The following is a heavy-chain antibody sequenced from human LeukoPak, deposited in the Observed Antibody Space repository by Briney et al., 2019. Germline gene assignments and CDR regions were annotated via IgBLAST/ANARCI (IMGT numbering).Heavy chain of an antibody. CDR3: ARFLSGTGSSGYPD. CDR2: IHDSGST. CDR1: GGSSSSSSYY. Sequence: SETLSLTCSVSGGSSSSSSYYWGWIRQPPGKGLEWIGSIHDSGSTDYNPSLKSRVTISVDTSKNQFSLKLSSVTAADTAVYYCARFLSGTGSSGYPDWGQGTLVTVSS. D-gene: IGHD3-22*01. J-gene: IGHJ4*02. V-gene: IGHV4-39*07.